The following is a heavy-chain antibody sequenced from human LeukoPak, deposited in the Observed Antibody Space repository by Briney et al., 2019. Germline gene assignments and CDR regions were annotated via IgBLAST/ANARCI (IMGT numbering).Heavy chain of an antibody. J-gene: IGHJ2*01. CDR3: ARVYYSNSYDNWYFDL. Sequence: SETLSLTCTVSGGSIRSYYWSWIRQPPGKGLEWIGYIYYSGSTNYNPSLKSRVTISVDTSKNQFSLKLSSVTAADTAVYYCARVYYSNSYDNWYFDLWGRGTLVTVSS. CDR2: IYYSGST. D-gene: IGHD6-13*01. CDR1: GGSIRSYY. V-gene: IGHV4-59*01.